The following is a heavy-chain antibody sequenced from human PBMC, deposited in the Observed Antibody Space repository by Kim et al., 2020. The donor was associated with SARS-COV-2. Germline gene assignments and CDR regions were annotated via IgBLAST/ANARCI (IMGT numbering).Heavy chain of an antibody. CDR1: GFTFSSYG. D-gene: IGHD6-6*01. J-gene: IGHJ4*02. CDR2: ISYDGSNK. CDR3: AKMAGYIAARQVANDY. V-gene: IGHV3-30*18. Sequence: GGSLRLSCAASGFTFSSYGMHWVRQAPGKGLEWVAVISYDGSNKYYADSVKGRFTISRDNSKNTLYLQMNSLRAEDTAVYYCAKMAGYIAARQVANDYWGQGTLVTVSS.